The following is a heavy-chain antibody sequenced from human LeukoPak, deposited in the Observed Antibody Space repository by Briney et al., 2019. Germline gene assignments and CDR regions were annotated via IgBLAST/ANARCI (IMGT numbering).Heavy chain of an antibody. Sequence: ASVKVSCKASGYTFTGYYMHWVRQAPGQGLEWMGWINPNSGGTNYAQKFQGRVTMTRDTSISTAYMELSRLRSDDTAVYYCARTSTSLGDNWFDPWGQGTLVTVSS. CDR2: INPNSGGT. CDR1: GYTFTGYY. J-gene: IGHJ5*02. V-gene: IGHV1-2*02. CDR3: ARTSTSLGDNWFDP.